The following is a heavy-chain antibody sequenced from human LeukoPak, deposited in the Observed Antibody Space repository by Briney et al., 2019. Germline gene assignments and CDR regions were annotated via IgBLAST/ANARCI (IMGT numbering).Heavy chain of an antibody. CDR1: GXSISNYY. CDR3: TRRGGSSSSDWFDP. J-gene: IGHJ5*02. V-gene: IGHV4-59*08. D-gene: IGHD6-6*01. CDR2: VYYTGST. Sequence: SGTLSLTWTVSGXSISNYYWSWIRQPPGKGLEWIGYVYYTGSTSYNPSLKSRVTISGDTSKNQFSLKLSSVTAADTAVYYCTRRGGSSSSDWFDPWGQGTLVIVSS.